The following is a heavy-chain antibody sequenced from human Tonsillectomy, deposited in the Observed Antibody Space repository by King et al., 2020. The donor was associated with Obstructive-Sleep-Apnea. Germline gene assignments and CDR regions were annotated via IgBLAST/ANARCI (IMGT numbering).Heavy chain of an antibody. CDR1: GFTVINYG. D-gene: IGHD7-27*01. J-gene: IGHJ4*02. CDR3: AKGWGNYFDY. Sequence: VQLVQSGGGVVQPGGSLRLSCAASGFTVINYGMHWVRRAPGKGLEWVGCILYDGSHKYYADSVEGRFTISRDNAKNTLGLQMNRLRADETAMYYCAKGWGNYFDYWGQGTLVPVSS. V-gene: IGHV3-30*02. CDR2: ILYDGSHK.